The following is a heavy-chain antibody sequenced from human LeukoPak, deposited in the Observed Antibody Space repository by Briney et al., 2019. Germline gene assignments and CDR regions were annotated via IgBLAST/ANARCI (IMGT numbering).Heavy chain of an antibody. D-gene: IGHD3-16*01. CDR1: GGSISGTYY. J-gene: IGHJ3*01. CDR2: IHYTGTT. Sequence: SETLSLTCTVSGGSISGTYYWSWIRQPPGKGLEWIGYIHYTGTTDSNPSLKSRVTISLDTSKNHFSLNLSSVTAADTAVYYCARRWVYDKRAFDAWGQGTMVTVSS. V-gene: IGHV4-59*08. CDR3: ARRWVYDKRAFDA.